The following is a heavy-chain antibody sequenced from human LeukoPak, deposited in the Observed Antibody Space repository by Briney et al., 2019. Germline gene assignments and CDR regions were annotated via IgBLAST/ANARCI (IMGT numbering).Heavy chain of an antibody. V-gene: IGHV4-59*13. CDR1: GDSIDNYY. CDR2: ISNSGST. CDR3: TKGYYEPFDK. D-gene: IGHD3-22*01. Sequence: SSETLSLTRTVSGDSIDNYYRDCIPHSPGKGLEWMACISNSGSTKYNPSLPDRVTMSVERSKNQVSLRLRSVTAADTGVYYCTKGYYEPFDKWGQGTLVTVSS. J-gene: IGHJ4*02.